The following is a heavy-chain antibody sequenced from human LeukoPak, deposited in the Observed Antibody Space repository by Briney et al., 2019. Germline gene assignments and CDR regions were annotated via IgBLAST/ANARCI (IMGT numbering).Heavy chain of an antibody. V-gene: IGHV3-30*03. Sequence: GGSLRLSCVASGFSFSNHGMHWVRQAPGKGLEWVSVIASDGGAKFYADSVKGRFTLSRDNPKNMFFLQMNLLTVEDTAIYYCAREATWGQWYFDHWGQGAPVTVSS. J-gene: IGHJ4*02. CDR2: IASDGGAK. CDR1: GFSFSNHG. D-gene: IGHD6-19*01. CDR3: AREATWGQWYFDH.